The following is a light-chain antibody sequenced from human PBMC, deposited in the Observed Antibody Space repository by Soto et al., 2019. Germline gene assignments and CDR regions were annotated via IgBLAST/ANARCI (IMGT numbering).Light chain of an antibody. CDR2: GAS. J-gene: IGKJ1*01. CDR1: QSVSSTS. Sequence: EIVLTQSPGTLSLSPGERATLSCRASQSVSSTSLAWYHQQPGQAPRLLIYGASNRATGIPDRFSGSGSGTDFTLTISRLAPEDFAIYYCHHYDTSLGLWTFGQGTKVEVK. CDR3: HHYDTSLGLWT. V-gene: IGKV3-20*01.